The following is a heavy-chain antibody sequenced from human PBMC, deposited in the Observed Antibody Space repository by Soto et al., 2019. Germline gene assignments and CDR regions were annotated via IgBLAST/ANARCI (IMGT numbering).Heavy chain of an antibody. J-gene: IGHJ6*02. CDR1: GYTFTSYG. CDR2: ISAYNGNT. V-gene: IGHV1-18*01. CDR3: ARGPVSSSWYADYYGMDV. D-gene: IGHD6-13*01. Sequence: ASVKVSCKASGYTFTSYGISWVRQAPGQGLEWMGWISAYNGNTNYAQKLQGRVTMTTDTSTSTAYMELRSLRSDDTAVYYCARGPVSSSWYADYYGMDVWGQGTTVTVSS.